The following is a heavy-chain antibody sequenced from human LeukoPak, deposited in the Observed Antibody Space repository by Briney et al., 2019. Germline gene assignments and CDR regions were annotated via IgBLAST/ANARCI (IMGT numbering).Heavy chain of an antibody. CDR3: ATTSSGRYFDWLFTTQADYYYGMDV. CDR1: GFTFSSNY. J-gene: IGHJ6*02. D-gene: IGHD3-9*01. Sequence: GGSLRLSCAASGFTFSSNYMSWVRQAPGKGLEWLSVIYSGCSTYYADSVKGRFTISRDNSKNTLYLQMNSLRAEDTAVYYCATTSSGRYFDWLFTTQADYYYGMDVWGQGTTVTVSS. V-gene: IGHV3-53*01. CDR2: IYSGCST.